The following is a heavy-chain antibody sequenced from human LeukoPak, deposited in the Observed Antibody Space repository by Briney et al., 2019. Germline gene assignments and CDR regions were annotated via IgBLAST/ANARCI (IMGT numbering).Heavy chain of an antibody. J-gene: IGHJ3*02. CDR1: GDSIRSGTYY. CDR3: AREPPSGLTYAFDI. V-gene: IGHV4-61*02. CDR2: IYTSGST. D-gene: IGHD3-22*01. Sequence: SETLSLTCTVSGDSIRSGTYYWSWIRQPAGKGLEWIGRIYTSGSTNYNPSLKSRVTISVDTSKKQFSLKVTSVTAADTAVYYCAREPPSGLTYAFDIWGQGTMVTVPS.